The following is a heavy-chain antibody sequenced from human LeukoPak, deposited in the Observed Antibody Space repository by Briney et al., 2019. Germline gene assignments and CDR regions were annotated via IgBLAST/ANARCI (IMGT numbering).Heavy chain of an antibody. D-gene: IGHD6-13*01. CDR3: AIVWGIAAAGKYYFAY. CDR2: ISSSSSYI. Sequence: GGSLRLSCAASGFTFSSYSMNWVRQPPGKGLEWVSSISSSSSYIYYADSVKGRFTISRDNAKNSLYLQMNSLRAEDTAVYYCAIVWGIAAAGKYYFAYWGQRTLLTVSS. CDR1: GFTFSSYS. V-gene: IGHV3-21*01. J-gene: IGHJ4*02.